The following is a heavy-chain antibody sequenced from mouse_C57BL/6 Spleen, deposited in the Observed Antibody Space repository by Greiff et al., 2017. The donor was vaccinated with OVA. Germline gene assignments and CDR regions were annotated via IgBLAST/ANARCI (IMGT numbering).Heavy chain of an antibody. Sequence: VQLQQSGPELVKPGASVKISCKASGYAFSSSWMNWVKQRPGKGLEWIGRIYPGDGDTNYNGKFKGKATLTADKSSSTAYMQLSRLTSEDSAVYYCARPGFDYWGQGTTLTVSS. CDR1: GYAFSSSW. J-gene: IGHJ2*01. V-gene: IGHV1-82*01. CDR2: IYPGDGDT. CDR3: ARPGFDY. D-gene: IGHD4-1*01.